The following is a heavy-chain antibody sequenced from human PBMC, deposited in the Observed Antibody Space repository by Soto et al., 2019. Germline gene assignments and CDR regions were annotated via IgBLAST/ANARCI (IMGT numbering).Heavy chain of an antibody. D-gene: IGHD3-3*01. CDR1: GGSISSGDYY. V-gene: IGHV4-30-4*01. CDR2: IYYSGST. Sequence: SETRSLTCTVSGGSISSGDYYWSWIRQPPGKGLEWIGYIYYSGSTYYNTSLKSRVTISVDKSKKQFSMKLSSVTAADTAVYYCASTPLMYYDFWSGTDYYYGLDVWGQATTATVSS. J-gene: IGHJ6*02. CDR3: ASTPLMYYDFWSGTDYYYGLDV.